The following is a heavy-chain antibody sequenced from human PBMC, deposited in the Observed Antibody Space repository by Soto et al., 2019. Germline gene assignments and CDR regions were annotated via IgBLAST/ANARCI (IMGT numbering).Heavy chain of an antibody. D-gene: IGHD6-19*01. CDR1: GGSISSGGYS. Sequence: SETLSLTCAVSGGSISSGGYSWSWIRQPPGKGLEWIGYIYHSGSTYYNPSLKSRVTISVDRSKNQFSLKLSSVTAADTAVYYCARGLGYSSGWYGDYWGQGTLVTVSS. CDR3: ARGLGYSSGWYGDY. J-gene: IGHJ4*02. V-gene: IGHV4-30-2*01. CDR2: IYHSGST.